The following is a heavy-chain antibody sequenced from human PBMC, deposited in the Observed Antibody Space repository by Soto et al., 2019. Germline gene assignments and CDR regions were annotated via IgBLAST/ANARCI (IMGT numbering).Heavy chain of an antibody. D-gene: IGHD3-9*01. V-gene: IGHV4-31*11. Sequence: KTSETLSLTCAVSGGSIISADSYWFWIRKHPGKGLEWIGYNPSLRSRVTISADTSENKFSLTLKSVTAADTAVYFCARDFERSAIAPWGQGTSVTVSS. CDR3: ARDFERSAIAP. CDR1: GGSIISADSY. J-gene: IGHJ5*02.